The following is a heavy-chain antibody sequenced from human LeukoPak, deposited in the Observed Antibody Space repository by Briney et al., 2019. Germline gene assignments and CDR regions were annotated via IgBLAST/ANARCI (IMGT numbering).Heavy chain of an antibody. J-gene: IGHJ4*02. CDR1: GGTFSRYA. V-gene: IGHV1-69*01. D-gene: IGHD1-26*01. Sequence: SVKVSCKASGGTFSRYAISWVRQAPGQGLEWMGGYIPMFGTANYAQNFQNRVTITADESTSTFSMEVSSLRPEDTAVYFCAGVSSKWELSFWGQGTLVTVSS. CDR2: YIPMFGTA. CDR3: AGVSSKWELSF.